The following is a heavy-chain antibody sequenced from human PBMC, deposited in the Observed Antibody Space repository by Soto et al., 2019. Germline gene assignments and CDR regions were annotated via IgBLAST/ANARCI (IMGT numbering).Heavy chain of an antibody. Sequence: ASVKVSCKASGYTFTSYYMHWVRQAPGQGLEWMGIINPSGGSTSYAQKFQGRVTMTRDTSTSTVYMELSSLRSEDTAVYYCARALLPPLPNSYGYGFGDSWFDPWGQGTLVTVSS. D-gene: IGHD5-18*01. CDR2: INPSGGST. J-gene: IGHJ5*02. V-gene: IGHV1-46*01. CDR3: ARALLPPLPNSYGYGFGDSWFDP. CDR1: GYTFTSYY.